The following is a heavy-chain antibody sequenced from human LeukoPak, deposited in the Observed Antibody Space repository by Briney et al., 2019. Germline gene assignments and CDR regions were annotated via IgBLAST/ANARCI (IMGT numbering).Heavy chain of an antibody. J-gene: IGHJ4*02. CDR1: GFTFGDYA. V-gene: IGHV3-73*01. Sequence: PGGSLRLSCTASGFTFGDYAMHWVRQASGKGLEWVGRIRSKANSYATAYAASVKGRFTISRDDSKNTAYLQMNSLKTEDTAVYYCTRRLAVGFDYWGQGTLVTVSS. CDR3: TRRLAVGFDY. D-gene: IGHD3-16*01. CDR2: IRSKANSYAT.